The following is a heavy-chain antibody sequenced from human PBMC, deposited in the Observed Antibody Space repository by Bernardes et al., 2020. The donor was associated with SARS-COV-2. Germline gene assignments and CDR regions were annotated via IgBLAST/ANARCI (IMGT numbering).Heavy chain of an antibody. Sequence: ASVKVSCKASGYTFIDCVHWVRQAPGQGLEWMGRVCPIDGETNYAQTFQGRVTMTTDTSIKTAYMELRGLRLDDTATYYCARGHPEFDYWGQGTLVTVSS. CDR2: VCPIDGET. CDR3: ARGHPEFDY. CDR1: GYTFIDC. V-gene: IGHV1-2*02. J-gene: IGHJ4*02.